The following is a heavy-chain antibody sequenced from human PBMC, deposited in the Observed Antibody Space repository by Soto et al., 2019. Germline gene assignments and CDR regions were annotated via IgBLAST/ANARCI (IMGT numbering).Heavy chain of an antibody. CDR2: VHGGGST. V-gene: IGHV3-53*01. D-gene: IGHD3-16*01. CDR3: AGRLTTAASLDY. Sequence: VQLVESGGGLIQPGGSLRLSCAASGFTVSNNHMTWVRQAAGKGLELVSFVHGGGSTSYADSVKGRFTISRDNSKNTLYSQMDSLRAKDTAIYYCAGRLTTAASLDYWGRGTLVTVSS. CDR1: GFTVSNNH. J-gene: IGHJ4*02.